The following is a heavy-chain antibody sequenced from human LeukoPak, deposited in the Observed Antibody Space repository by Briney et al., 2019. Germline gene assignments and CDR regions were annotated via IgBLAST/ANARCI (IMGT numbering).Heavy chain of an antibody. V-gene: IGHV5-51*01. CDR2: IYPGDSDT. CDR3: ARRSRVAFDI. D-gene: IGHD2-8*01. Sequence: GESLQISCKGSGYTFTSYWIGWVRQMPGKGLEWMGIIYPGDSDTKYSPSFQGQVTISADNSITTAYLQWSSLKASDTAMYYCARRSRVAFDIWGQGTMVTVSS. J-gene: IGHJ3*02. CDR1: GYTFTSYW.